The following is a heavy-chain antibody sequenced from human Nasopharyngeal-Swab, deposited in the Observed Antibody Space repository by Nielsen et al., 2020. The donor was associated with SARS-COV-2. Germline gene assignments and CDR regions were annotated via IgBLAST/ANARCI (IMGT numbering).Heavy chain of an antibody. J-gene: IGHJ6*02. CDR2: IDWDADK. D-gene: IGHD3-9*01. CDR1: GFSLSTSGMC. CDR3: ARAYYDILTGYYYGMDV. Sequence: SGPTLVKPTQTLTLTCTFSGFSLSTSGMCVSWIRQPPGKALEWLALIDWDADKYYSTSLKTRLTISKDTSKNQVVLTMTNMDPVDTATYYCARAYYDILTGYYYGMDVWGQGTTVTVSS. V-gene: IGHV2-70*01.